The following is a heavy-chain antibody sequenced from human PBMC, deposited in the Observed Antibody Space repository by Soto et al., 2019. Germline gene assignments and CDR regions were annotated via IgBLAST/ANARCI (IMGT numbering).Heavy chain of an antibody. V-gene: IGHV4-30-4*01. J-gene: IGHJ5*02. D-gene: IGHD2-8*01. CDR2: IYDSGST. Sequence: QVQLQESGPGLVKPSQTLSLTCTVSGGSISTGDYYWSWIRQPPGKGLEWIGYIYDSGSTYYNSSRKRRANIALGPSKKQFSLKLTSVTAADTAVYYCARDNGVGPWGQGTLVTVSS. CDR3: ARDNGVGP. CDR1: GGSISTGDYY.